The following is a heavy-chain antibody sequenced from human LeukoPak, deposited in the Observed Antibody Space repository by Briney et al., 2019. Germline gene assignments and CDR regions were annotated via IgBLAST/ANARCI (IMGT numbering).Heavy chain of an antibody. J-gene: IGHJ4*02. Sequence: PSETLSLTCTVSGGSISSSSYYWGWIRQPPGKGLEWIGSIYYSGSTYYNPSLKSRVTISVDTSKNQFSLKLSSVTAADTAVYYCARGDDTAMVLHWGQGTLVTVSS. CDR3: ARGDDTAMVLH. CDR1: GGSISSSSYY. CDR2: IYYSGST. D-gene: IGHD5-18*01. V-gene: IGHV4-39*07.